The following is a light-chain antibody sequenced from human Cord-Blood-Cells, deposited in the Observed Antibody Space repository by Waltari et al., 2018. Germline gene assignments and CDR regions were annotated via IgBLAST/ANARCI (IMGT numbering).Light chain of an antibody. J-gene: IGLJ2*01. CDR2: EGS. CDR3: CSYAGSSTFHVV. CDR1: RTAGQSYRL. V-gene: IGLV2-23*03. Sequence: QSDLTQPATASESPAQSNTIPATRTRTAGQSYRLFSGNQQHPGKAPKLVIYEGSKRPSGVSNRFSGSKSGNTASLTISGLQAEDEADYYCCSYAGSSTFHVVFGGGTKLTVL.